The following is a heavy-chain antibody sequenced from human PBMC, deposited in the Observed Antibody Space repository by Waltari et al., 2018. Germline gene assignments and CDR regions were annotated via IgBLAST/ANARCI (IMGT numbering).Heavy chain of an antibody. J-gene: IGHJ4*02. CDR2: IIPSFGTA. V-gene: IGHV1-69*12. D-gene: IGHD5-12*01. CDR3: ARERDGYNPLFDY. Sequence: QVQLVQSGTEVKKPGSSVKVSCKASGGTFSSYAISWVRQAPGQGLEWMGGIIPSFGTANYAQRFQGRVTITADESTSTAYMELSSLRSEDTAVYYCARERDGYNPLFDYWGQGTLVTVSS. CDR1: GGTFSSYA.